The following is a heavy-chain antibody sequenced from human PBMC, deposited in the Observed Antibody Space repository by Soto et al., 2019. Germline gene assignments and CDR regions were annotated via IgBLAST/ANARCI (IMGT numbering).Heavy chain of an antibody. Sequence: QITLKESGPTLVKPTQTLTLTCTFSGFSLSTNGVGVGWIRQPPGKALEWLALIYWDGDKRYSPSLKSRLTXTXXTSKNQVVLTMTNMDPVDTATYSCAHRRGAYYFDYWGQGTLVTVSS. CDR1: GFSLSTNGVG. CDR3: AHRRGAYYFDY. J-gene: IGHJ4*02. CDR2: IYWDGDK. D-gene: IGHD1-26*01. V-gene: IGHV2-5*02.